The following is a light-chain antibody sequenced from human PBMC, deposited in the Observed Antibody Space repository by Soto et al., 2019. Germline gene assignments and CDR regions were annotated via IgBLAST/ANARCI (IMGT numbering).Light chain of an antibody. CDR2: DAS. Sequence: EIVLTQSPATLSLSPGERATLSCMASQSVSSYLAWYQQKPGQAPRPLIYDASNRGTGIPARFSGSGSGTDFTLTISSLEPEDFAVYYCQQRSNWLGTFGQGTKVEIK. J-gene: IGKJ1*01. CDR1: QSVSSY. CDR3: QQRSNWLGT. V-gene: IGKV3-11*01.